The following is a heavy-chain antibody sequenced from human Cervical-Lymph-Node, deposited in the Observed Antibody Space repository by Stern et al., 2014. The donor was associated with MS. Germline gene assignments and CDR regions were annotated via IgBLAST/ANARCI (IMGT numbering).Heavy chain of an antibody. V-gene: IGHV1-69*01. CDR2: IIPIFGTA. CDR1: GGTFSSYA. Sequence: QVQLVQSGAEVKKPGSSVKVSCKASGGTFSSYAISWVRQAPGQGLEWMGGIIPIFGTANSPQKVQGRVTITADESTSTAYMELSSLRSEDTAVYYCARVFPRDYGGWFDPWGQGTLVTVSS. D-gene: IGHD4-17*01. CDR3: ARVFPRDYGGWFDP. J-gene: IGHJ5*02.